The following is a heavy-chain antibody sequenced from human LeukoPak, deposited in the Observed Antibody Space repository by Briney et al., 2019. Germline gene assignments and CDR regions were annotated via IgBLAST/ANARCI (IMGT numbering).Heavy chain of an antibody. V-gene: IGHV3-21*01. Sequence: GGSLRLSCAASGFTFSSYSMNWVRQAPGKGLEWVSSISSSSSYIYYADSVKGRFTISRDNAKNSLYLQMNSLRAEDTAVYYCARFVVVVAADDAFDIWGQGTMVTVSS. J-gene: IGHJ3*02. CDR3: ARFVVVVAADDAFDI. CDR1: GFTFSSYS. CDR2: ISSSSSYI. D-gene: IGHD2-15*01.